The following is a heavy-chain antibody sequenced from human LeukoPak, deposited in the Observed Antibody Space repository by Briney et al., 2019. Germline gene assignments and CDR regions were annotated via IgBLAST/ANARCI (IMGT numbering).Heavy chain of an antibody. CDR3: ARRGSDTAARLSYYFDY. J-gene: IGHJ4*02. Sequence: PSETLSLTCTVSGGSISSSSYYWGWIRQPPGKGLEWIGSIYYSGSTYYNPSLKSRVTISVDTSKNQFSLKLSSVTAADTAVCYCARRGSDTAARLSYYFDYWGQGTLVTVSS. V-gene: IGHV4-39*01. CDR1: GGSISSSSYY. CDR2: IYYSGST. D-gene: IGHD6-6*01.